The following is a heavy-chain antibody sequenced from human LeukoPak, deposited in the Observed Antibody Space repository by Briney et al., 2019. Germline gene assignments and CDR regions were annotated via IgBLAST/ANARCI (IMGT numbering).Heavy chain of an antibody. V-gene: IGHV4-34*01. CDR1: GGSFSGYY. CDR3: ARGGDPAMIVQEAFDY. D-gene: IGHD3-22*01. CDR2: INHSGST. Sequence: SETLSLTCAVYGGSFSGYYWSWIRQPPGKGLEWIGEINHSGSTNYNPSLKSRVTISVDTSKNQFSLKLSSVTAADTAVYYCARGGDPAMIVQEAFDYWGQGTLVTVSS. J-gene: IGHJ4*02.